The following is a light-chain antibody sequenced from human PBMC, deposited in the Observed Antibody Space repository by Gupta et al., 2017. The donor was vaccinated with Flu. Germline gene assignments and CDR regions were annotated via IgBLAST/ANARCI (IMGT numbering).Light chain of an antibody. Sequence: SYDLSQPPSVSVSPGPTARITCSGDALPKQYAYWYQQKPGQAPMLVIYKVSERPSGVPERFSGSNSGTTATLTITGVQAEDEADYYCHSEASSSTLGVFGAGTKLTVL. CDR1: ALPKQY. V-gene: IGLV3-25*02. J-gene: IGLJ3*02. CDR2: KVS. CDR3: HSEASSSTLGV.